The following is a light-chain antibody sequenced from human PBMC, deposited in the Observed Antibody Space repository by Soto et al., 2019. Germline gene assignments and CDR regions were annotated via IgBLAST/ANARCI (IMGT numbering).Light chain of an antibody. CDR2: AAS. CDR3: QQLNSYPPT. CDR1: QRTFSY. J-gene: IGKJ4*01. Sequence: DIQLTQSPSSLSTSVGDTVTMTFRASQRTFSYLHWYQQKPGRAPKLLIYAASSLQGGVPSRFSGSGSGTDFTLTISSLQPEDFATYYCQQLNSYPPTFGGGTKVDIK. V-gene: IGKV1-9*01.